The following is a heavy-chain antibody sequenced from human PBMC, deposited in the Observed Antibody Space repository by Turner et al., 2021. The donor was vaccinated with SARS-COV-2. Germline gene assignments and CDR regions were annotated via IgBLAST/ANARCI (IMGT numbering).Heavy chain of an antibody. CDR2: IYPGDSDT. CDR1: GYSFTSYW. Sequence: ELQLVQSGAEVKKPGASLKISCQASGYSFTSYWIGRVRQMPGKGLELMGFIYPGDSDTRYSPSFQGQVTISADKSNSTAYLQWSSLKASDTAMYYCARREWGGSLGHIDYWGQGTLVTVSS. J-gene: IGHJ4*02. V-gene: IGHV5-51*01. D-gene: IGHD3-3*01. CDR3: ARREWGGSLGHIDY.